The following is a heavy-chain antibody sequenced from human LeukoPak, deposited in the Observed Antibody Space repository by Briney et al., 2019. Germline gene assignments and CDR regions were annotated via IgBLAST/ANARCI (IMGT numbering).Heavy chain of an antibody. J-gene: IGHJ5*02. D-gene: IGHD6-6*01. V-gene: IGHV1-2*02. CDR3: AIEYSSSYLRVRFDP. CDR1: GYTFTGYY. CDR2: INPNSGGT. Sequence: ASVKVSCKASGYTFTGYYMHWVRQAPGQGLEWMGWINPNSGGTNYAQKFQGRVTMTRDTSISTAYMELSRLRSDDTAVYYCAIEYSSSYLRVRFDPWGQGTLVTVSS.